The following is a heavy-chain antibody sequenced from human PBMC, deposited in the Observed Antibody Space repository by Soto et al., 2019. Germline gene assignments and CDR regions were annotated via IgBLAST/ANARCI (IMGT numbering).Heavy chain of an antibody. V-gene: IGHV1-2*04. CDR2: INPNSGGT. CDR3: ARDPRNYGDYSGGTNYYYYYGMDV. Sequence: ASVKVSCKASGYTFTGYYMHWVRQAPGQGLEWMGWINPNSGGTNYAQKFQGWVTMTRDTSISTAYMELSRLRSDDTAVYYCARDPRNYGDYSGGTNYYYYYGMDVWGQGTTVTVSS. D-gene: IGHD4-17*01. J-gene: IGHJ6*02. CDR1: GYTFTGYY.